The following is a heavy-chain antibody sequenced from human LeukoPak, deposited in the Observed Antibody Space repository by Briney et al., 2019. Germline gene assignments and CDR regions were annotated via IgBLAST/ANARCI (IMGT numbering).Heavy chain of an antibody. Sequence: SETLSLTCAVYGGSFSGYYWSWIRQPPGKGLEWIGEINHSGSTNYNPSLKSRVTISVDTSKNQFSLKLSSVTAADTAVYYCARSRLLWFRELLDYRGQGTLVTVSS. CDR2: INHSGST. D-gene: IGHD3-10*01. CDR3: ARSRLLWFRELLDY. CDR1: GGSFSGYY. J-gene: IGHJ4*02. V-gene: IGHV4-34*01.